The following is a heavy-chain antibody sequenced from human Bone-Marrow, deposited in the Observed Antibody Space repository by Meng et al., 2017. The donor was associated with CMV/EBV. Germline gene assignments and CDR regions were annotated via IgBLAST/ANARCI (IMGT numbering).Heavy chain of an antibody. V-gene: IGHV4-4*02. Sequence: GSLSLSCAVSGGSISSNNWWSWVRQPPGKGLEWIGEIYHSRTTNYNPSLMSRVTVSVDKSKNQFSLKLRSVTAADTAVYYCARGAGGYWYFDLWGRGTLVTVSS. D-gene: IGHD3-16*01. CDR3: ARGAGGYWYFDL. J-gene: IGHJ2*01. CDR1: GGSISSNNW. CDR2: IYHSRTT.